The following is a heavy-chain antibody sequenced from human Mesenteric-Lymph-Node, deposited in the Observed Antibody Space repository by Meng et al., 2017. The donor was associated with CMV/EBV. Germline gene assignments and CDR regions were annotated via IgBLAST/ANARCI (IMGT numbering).Heavy chain of an antibody. D-gene: IGHD2-2*01. V-gene: IGHV7-4-1*02. J-gene: IGHJ5*02. Sequence: FTTYALNGVREAPGQGLEWMGWINTNTGNRTYAQGCTGQFVFSLDTSVSTAYLHIRSLEAEDTAVYYCARGWWGLDITVARNWIDPWGQGTLVTVSS. CDR2: INTNTGNR. CDR1: FTTYA. CDR3: ARGWWGLDITVARNWIDP.